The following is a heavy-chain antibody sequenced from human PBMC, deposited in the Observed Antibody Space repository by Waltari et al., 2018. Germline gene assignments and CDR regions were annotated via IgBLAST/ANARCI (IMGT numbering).Heavy chain of an antibody. V-gene: IGHV4-30-2*01. CDR2: IYHSGST. D-gene: IGHD3-3*01. CDR1: GGSISSTDYS. J-gene: IGHJ6*02. Sequence: QLQLQESGSGLVKPSQTLSLTCAVSGGSISSTDYSWSWIRQPPGKGLEWIGYIYHSGSTYYNPSLKSRVTISVDRSKNQFSLNVSSVTAADTAVYYCARETVFYGMDVWGQGTTVTVSS. CDR3: ARETVFYGMDV.